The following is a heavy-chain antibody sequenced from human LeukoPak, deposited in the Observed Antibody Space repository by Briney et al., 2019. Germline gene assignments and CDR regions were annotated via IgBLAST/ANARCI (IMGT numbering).Heavy chain of an antibody. CDR1: GGSISYYY. CDR3: ARGTVTTLFDY. V-gene: IGHV4-4*07. Sequence: SETLSLTCFVTGGSISYYYWSWIRQPAGKGVEWIGRLYTSGSTDYNPSLKSRVTMSVDTSKNQFSLKLRSVTAADTAVYYCARGTVTTLFDYWGQGTLVTVSS. J-gene: IGHJ4*02. D-gene: IGHD4-17*01. CDR2: LYTSGST.